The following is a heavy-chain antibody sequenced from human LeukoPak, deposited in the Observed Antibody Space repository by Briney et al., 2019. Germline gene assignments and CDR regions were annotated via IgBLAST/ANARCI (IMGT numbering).Heavy chain of an antibody. V-gene: IGHV3-48*03. CDR1: GFTFSSYE. CDR3: ARIAVAGGGDY. D-gene: IGHD6-19*01. Sequence: GGSLRLSCAASGFTFSSYEMNWVRQAPGKGLEWVSYISSSGSTIYYADSVKGRFTISRDNAKNSLYLQMNSLRAEDTAVYYCARIAVAGGGDYWGQGTLVTVSS. CDR2: ISSSGSTI. J-gene: IGHJ4*02.